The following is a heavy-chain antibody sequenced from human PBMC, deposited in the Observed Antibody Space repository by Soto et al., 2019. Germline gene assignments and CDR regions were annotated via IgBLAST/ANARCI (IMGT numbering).Heavy chain of an antibody. D-gene: IGHD3-10*01. V-gene: IGHV4-59*01. J-gene: IGHJ4*02. Sequence: QVQLQESGPGLVKPSETLSLTCTVSVGSIISYYWSWIRQPPGKGLEWIGYIYYSGSTNYNPSLKSRVTISVDTSKNQFSLKLSSVTAADTAVYYCARAPPSMVRGVSPFDYWGQGTLVTVSS. CDR3: ARAPPSMVRGVSPFDY. CDR2: IYYSGST. CDR1: VGSIISYY.